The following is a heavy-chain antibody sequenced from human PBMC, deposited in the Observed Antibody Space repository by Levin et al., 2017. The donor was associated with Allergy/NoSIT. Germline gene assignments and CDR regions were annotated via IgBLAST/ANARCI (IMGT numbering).Heavy chain of an antibody. CDR2: IYHSGST. Sequence: SETLSLTCAVSGGSISSGGYSWSWIRQPPGKGLEWIGYIYHSGSTYYNPSLKSRVTISVDRSKNQFSLKLSSVTAADTAVYYCARTNWVPAAPEWFDPWGQGTLVTVSS. CDR1: GGSISSGGYS. V-gene: IGHV4-30-2*01. CDR3: ARTNWVPAAPEWFDP. D-gene: IGHD2-2*01. J-gene: IGHJ5*02.